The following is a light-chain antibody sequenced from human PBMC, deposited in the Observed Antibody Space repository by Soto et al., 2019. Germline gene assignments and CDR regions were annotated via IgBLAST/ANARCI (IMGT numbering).Light chain of an antibody. CDR2: GAS. CDR3: QQYGSSPRT. V-gene: IGKV3-20*01. J-gene: IGKJ5*01. CDR1: PSVSRSS. Sequence: EIVLTQFPGTLSLSPGERATVSCRARPSVSRSSLAWYQQKVGRAPRVLIYGASSRATGIPNRFSGSGSGTDFTLTITRLAPEDFAVYYCQQYGSSPRTFGQGTRLE.